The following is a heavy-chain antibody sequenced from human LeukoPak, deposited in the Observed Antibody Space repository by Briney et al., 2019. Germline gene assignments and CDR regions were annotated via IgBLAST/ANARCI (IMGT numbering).Heavy chain of an antibody. V-gene: IGHV3-21*01. CDR3: AREGGSYYYDSSGYYFDY. CDR1: GFTFSSYS. CDR2: ISSSSSYI. Sequence: GGSLRLSCAASGFTFSSYSMNWVRQAPGKGLEWVSSISSSSSYIYYADSVKGRSTISRDNAKNSLYLQMNSLRAEDTAVYYCAREGGSYYYDSSGYYFDYWGQGTLVTVST. D-gene: IGHD3-22*01. J-gene: IGHJ4*02.